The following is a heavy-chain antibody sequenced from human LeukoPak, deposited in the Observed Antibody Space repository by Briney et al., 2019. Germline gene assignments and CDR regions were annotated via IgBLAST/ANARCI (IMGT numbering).Heavy chain of an antibody. Sequence: PGGSLRPSCAASGFTFSSYAMSWVRQAPGKGLEWVSAISGSGGSTYYADSVKGRFTISRDNYRNTLYLQMNSLRAEDTAVYYCAKSRYCSSTSCYAYYYYGMDVWGQGTTVTVSS. CDR2: ISGSGGST. CDR1: GFTFSSYA. D-gene: IGHD2-2*01. J-gene: IGHJ6*02. V-gene: IGHV3-23*01. CDR3: AKSRYCSSTSCYAYYYYGMDV.